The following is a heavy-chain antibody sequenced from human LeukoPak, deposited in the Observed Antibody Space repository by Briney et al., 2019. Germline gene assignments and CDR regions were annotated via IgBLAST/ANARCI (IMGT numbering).Heavy chain of an antibody. V-gene: IGHV5-51*01. Sequence: GESLKISCKGSGYSFTSYWIAWVRQMPGKGLEWMGIIYPGDSDTRYSPSFQGQVTISADKSISTAYLQWSSLKASDTAMYYCARGYYDILTGYYAVYFDYWGQGTLVTVSS. CDR2: IYPGDSDT. CDR1: GYSFTSYW. CDR3: ARGYYDILTGYYAVYFDY. J-gene: IGHJ4*02. D-gene: IGHD3-9*01.